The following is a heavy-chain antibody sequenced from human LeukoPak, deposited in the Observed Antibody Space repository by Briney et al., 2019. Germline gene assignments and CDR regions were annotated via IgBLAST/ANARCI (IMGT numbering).Heavy chain of an antibody. CDR2: INHSGST. CDR3: ARRSIHYYDSRKRGSPFDY. V-gene: IGHV4-34*01. Sequence: KASETLSLTCAVYGGSFSGYYWSWIRQPPGKGLEWIGEINHSGSTNYNPSLKSRVTISVDTSKNQFSLKLSSVTAADTAVYYCARRSIHYYDSRKRGSPFDYWGQGTLVTVSS. D-gene: IGHD3-22*01. J-gene: IGHJ4*02. CDR1: GGSFSGYY.